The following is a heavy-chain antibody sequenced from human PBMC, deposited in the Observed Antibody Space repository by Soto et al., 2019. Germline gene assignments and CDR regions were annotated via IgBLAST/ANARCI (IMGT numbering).Heavy chain of an antibody. CDR3: AKVMTTFGGVLVTTRNPLDY. V-gene: IGHV3-30*02. CDR1: GFTFSTYG. J-gene: IGHJ4*02. Sequence: QVQLVESGGGVAQPGRSLTLSCAASGFTFSTYGMQWVRQAPGKGLEWVATIRFDGTNSHYADSVKGRFTISRDNSNNTLSLQMNSLRAEDTAVYYCAKVMTTFGGVLVTTRNPLDYWGQGTVVTVS. CDR2: IRFDGTNS. D-gene: IGHD3-16*02.